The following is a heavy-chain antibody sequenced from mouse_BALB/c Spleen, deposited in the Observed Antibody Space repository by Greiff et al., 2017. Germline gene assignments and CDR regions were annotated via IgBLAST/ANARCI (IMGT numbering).Heavy chain of an antibody. J-gene: IGHJ3*01. CDR3: AREGRGYGNYAWFAY. Sequence: QVQLKESGPGLVAPSQSLSITCTVSGFSLTSYGVHWVRQPPGKGLEWLGVIWAGGSTNYNSALMSRLSISKDNSKSQVFLKMNSLQTDDTAMYYCAREGRGYGNYAWFAYWGQGTLVTVSA. CDR2: IWAGGST. CDR1: GFSLTSYG. V-gene: IGHV2-9*02. D-gene: IGHD2-10*02.